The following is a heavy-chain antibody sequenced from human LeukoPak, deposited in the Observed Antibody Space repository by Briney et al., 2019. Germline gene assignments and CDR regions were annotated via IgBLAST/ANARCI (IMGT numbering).Heavy chain of an antibody. CDR3: ARVRNYYDSRGYSPINWFDP. Sequence: PGGSLRLSCAASGFTFSSYAMSWVRQAPGKGLEWVSAISGSGGSTYYADSVKGRFTISRDNSKNKLYLQMNSLRAEDTAVYYCARVRNYYDSRGYSPINWFDPWGQGTLVTVSS. D-gene: IGHD3-22*01. CDR2: ISGSGGST. V-gene: IGHV3-23*01. J-gene: IGHJ5*02. CDR1: GFTFSSYA.